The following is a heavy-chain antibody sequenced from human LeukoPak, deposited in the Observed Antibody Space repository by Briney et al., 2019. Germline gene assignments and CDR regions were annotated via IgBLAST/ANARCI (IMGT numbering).Heavy chain of an antibody. CDR2: IYYSGST. D-gene: IGHD4-17*01. J-gene: IGHJ4*02. V-gene: IGHV4-59*01. CDR3: ARWDDYGDKGFDY. CDR1: GGSISSYY. Sequence: SETLSLTCTVSGGSISSYYWSWIRQPPGKGLEWIGYIYYSGSTNYNPSLKSRVTISVDTSKNQFSLKLSSVTAADTAVYYCARWDDYGDKGFDYWGQGTLVTVSS.